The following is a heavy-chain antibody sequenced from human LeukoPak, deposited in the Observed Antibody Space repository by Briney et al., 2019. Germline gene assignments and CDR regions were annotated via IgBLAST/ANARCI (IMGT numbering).Heavy chain of an antibody. Sequence: PSETLSLTCTVSGGSISSYYWSWIRQPAGKGLEWIGRIYTSGSTNYNPSLKSRVTISVDTSKNQFSLKLSSVTAADTAVYYCASLAGVRILNDFWRNNWFDPWGQGTLVTVSS. V-gene: IGHV4-4*07. CDR1: GGSISSYY. CDR3: ASLAGVRILNDFWRNNWFDP. D-gene: IGHD3-3*01. CDR2: IYTSGST. J-gene: IGHJ5*02.